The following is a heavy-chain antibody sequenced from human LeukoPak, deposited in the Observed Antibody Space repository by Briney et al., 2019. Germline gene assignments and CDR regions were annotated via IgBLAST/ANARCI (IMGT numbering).Heavy chain of an antibody. CDR1: GGSISSSSYY. J-gene: IGHJ4*02. D-gene: IGHD3-10*01. CDR2: IYYSGST. CDR3: ARPRYGSGIYTY. Sequence: PSETLSLTCTVSGGSISSSSYYWGWIRQPPGKGLEWIGSIYYSGSTYYNPSLKSRVTISVDTSKNQFSLKLSSVTAADTAVYYCARPRYGSGIYTYWGQGTLVTVSS. V-gene: IGHV4-39*07.